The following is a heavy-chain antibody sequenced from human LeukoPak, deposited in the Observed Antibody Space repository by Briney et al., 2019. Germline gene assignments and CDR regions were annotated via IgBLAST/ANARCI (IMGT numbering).Heavy chain of an antibody. J-gene: IGHJ6*02. CDR2: IIPISGIA. Sequence: SVKVSCKASGGTFSSYTISWVRQAPGQGLEWMGRIIPISGIANYAQKFQGRVTITADKSTSTAYMDLSSLKSEDTAVYYCASEYQLLNYYYYGMDVWGQGTTVTVSS. V-gene: IGHV1-69*02. D-gene: IGHD2-2*01. CDR1: GGTFSSYT. CDR3: ASEYQLLNYYYYGMDV.